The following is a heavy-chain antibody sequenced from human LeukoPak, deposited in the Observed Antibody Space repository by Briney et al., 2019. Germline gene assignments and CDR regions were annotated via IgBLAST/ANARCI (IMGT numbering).Heavy chain of an antibody. J-gene: IGHJ5*02. CDR2: ISGDSSNT. V-gene: IGHV3-23*01. CDR3: ARDQRFCSGGSCYGWFAP. Sequence: GGSLRLSCAASGFTFSSFAMSWVRQAPGKGLEWVSAISGDSSNTYSADSVKGRFTISRDNSKNTLHLQMNSLRADDTAVYYWARDQRFCSGGSCYGWFAPGGQGTRVTVSS. D-gene: IGHD2-15*01. CDR1: GFTFSSFA.